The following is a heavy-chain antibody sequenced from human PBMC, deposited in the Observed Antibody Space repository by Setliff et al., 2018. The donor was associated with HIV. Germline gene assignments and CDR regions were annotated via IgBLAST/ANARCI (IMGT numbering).Heavy chain of an antibody. CDR3: ARGGGVTFYYYYYMDV. D-gene: IGHD3-16*01. J-gene: IGHJ6*03. V-gene: IGHV1-2*02. CDR1: GYTFSGYY. Sequence: SVKVSCKASGYTFSGYYIHWVRQAPGQGLEWMGWLNPRSGGSDYAQRFQGRVTMTRDTSISTAYMELSRLTSDDTAVYYCARGGGVTFYYYYYMDVWAKGTTVTVSS. CDR2: LNPRSGGS.